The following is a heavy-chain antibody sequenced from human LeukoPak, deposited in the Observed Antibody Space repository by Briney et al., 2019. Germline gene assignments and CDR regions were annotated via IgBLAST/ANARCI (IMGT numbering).Heavy chain of an antibody. J-gene: IGHJ4*02. Sequence: ASVEVSCKASGYTFTGYYMHWVRQAPGQGLEWMGWINPNNGDTNYAQKFQGRVTMTRDTSIKTAYMDLGSLRSDDTAVYYCARDRIGDCGTTSCYLAYWGQGTQVTVFS. CDR3: ARDRIGDCGTTSCYLAY. CDR2: INPNNGDT. V-gene: IGHV1-2*02. CDR1: GYTFTGYY. D-gene: IGHD2-2*01.